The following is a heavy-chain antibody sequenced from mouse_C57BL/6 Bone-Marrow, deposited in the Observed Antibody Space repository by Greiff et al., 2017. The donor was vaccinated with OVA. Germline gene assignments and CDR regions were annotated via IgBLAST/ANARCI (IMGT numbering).Heavy chain of an antibody. J-gene: IGHJ2*01. CDR3: ARAYYSNSLYCFAY. CDR2: IYPGDGDT. V-gene: IGHV1-82*01. D-gene: IGHD2-5*01. CDR1: GYAFSSSW. Sequence: VKLLESGPELVKPGASVKISCKASGYAFSSSWMNWVKQRPGKGLEWIGRIYPGDGDTNYNGKFKGKATLTADKSSSTAYMQLSSLTSEDSAVYFCARAYYSNSLYCFAYWGQGTTLTVSS.